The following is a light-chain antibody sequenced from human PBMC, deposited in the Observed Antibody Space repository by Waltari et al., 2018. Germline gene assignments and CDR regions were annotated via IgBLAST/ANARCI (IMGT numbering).Light chain of an antibody. CDR3: AAWDDSLDGSWV. CDR1: SSNIGSNA. V-gene: IGLV1-44*01. Sequence: QSVLTQPPSASGTPGQRVTISCSGSSSNIGSNAVYWYQQLPGTAPKLLIYSNNKRPSGVPDRFSGSKSGTSASLAISGLLSQDEADYYCAAWDDSLDGSWVFGGGTKLTVL. CDR2: SNN. J-gene: IGLJ3*02.